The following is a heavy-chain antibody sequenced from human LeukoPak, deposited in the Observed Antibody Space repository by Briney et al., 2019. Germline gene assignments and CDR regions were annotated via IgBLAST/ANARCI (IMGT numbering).Heavy chain of an antibody. Sequence: PSETLSLTCTVSSGSISSANSYWGWIRQAPGEGLEWIGSISYRGTIDYNPSLRSRVTISEDASRRQFSLKLTSVTDADTAVYYCARQYTYWGQGTLVTVSS. J-gene: IGHJ4*02. D-gene: IGHD3-16*01. V-gene: IGHV4-39*01. CDR3: ARQYTY. CDR2: ISYRGTI. CDR1: SGSISSANSY.